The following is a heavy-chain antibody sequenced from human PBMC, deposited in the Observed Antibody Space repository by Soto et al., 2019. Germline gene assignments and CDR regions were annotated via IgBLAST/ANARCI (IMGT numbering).Heavy chain of an antibody. V-gene: IGHV5-51*01. CDR3: ARLITNHYYYYGMDV. D-gene: IGHD3-16*01. J-gene: IGHJ6*02. CDR2: VYPSDSDT. CDR1: GYNFNSHW. Sequence: PGESLKISCKGSGYNFNSHWIGWVRQMPGKGLEWMGIVYPSDSDTRYSPSFQGQVTISADKSISTAYLQWSSLKASDTAMYYCARLITNHYYYYGMDVWGQGTTVTVSS.